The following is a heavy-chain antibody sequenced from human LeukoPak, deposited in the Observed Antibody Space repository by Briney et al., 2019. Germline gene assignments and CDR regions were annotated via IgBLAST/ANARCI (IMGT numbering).Heavy chain of an antibody. J-gene: IGHJ4*02. CDR3: AREAYWGSSVKGFDS. CDR2: ISISSGNI. CDR1: GFTFTGYS. V-gene: IGHV3-48*02. Sequence: PGGSLRLSCAASGFTFTGYSMNWVRQTPGKGLEWISYISISSGNIYYADSVKGRFTISRDNAKNSLYLQMDSLRDEDTAVYSCAREAYWGSSVKGFDSWGQGTLVTVSS. D-gene: IGHD7-27*01.